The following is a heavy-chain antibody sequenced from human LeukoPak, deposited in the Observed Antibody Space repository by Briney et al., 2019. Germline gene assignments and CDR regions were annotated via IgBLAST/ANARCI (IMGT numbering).Heavy chain of an antibody. CDR2: INPNTGGT. V-gene: IGHV1-2*02. CDR1: GYSFTDYY. D-gene: IGHD6-25*01. CDR3: ARGRVGYYFDY. J-gene: IGHJ4*02. Sequence: GASVKVSCKASGYSFTDYYMHWVRQAPGQGLEWMGWINPNTGGTNYAQNFQGRVTMTRDTSITTAYMDLSRLRPDDTAVYYCARGRVGYYFDYWGQGTLVTVSS.